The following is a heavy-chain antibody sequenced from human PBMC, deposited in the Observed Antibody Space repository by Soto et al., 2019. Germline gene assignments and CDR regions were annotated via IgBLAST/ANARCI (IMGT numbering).Heavy chain of an antibody. CDR3: ARLNWNSDDYYYYMDV. D-gene: IGHD1-7*01. Sequence: QVQLQESGPGLVKPSETLSLTCTVSGGSISSYYWSWIRQPPGKGLEGIGLIYYSGSTNYNPSLKSRVTISVDTSKNPLSLKLSSVTAAETAVYYWARLNWNSDDYYYYMDVWGKGTTVTVSS. V-gene: IGHV4-59*01. CDR2: IYYSGST. J-gene: IGHJ6*03. CDR1: GGSISSYY.